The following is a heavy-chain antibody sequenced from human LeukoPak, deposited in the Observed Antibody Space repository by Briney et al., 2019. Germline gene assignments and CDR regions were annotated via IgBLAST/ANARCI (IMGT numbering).Heavy chain of an antibody. CDR2: ISAYNGNT. J-gene: IGHJ4*02. CDR1: GYTFTSYG. D-gene: IGHD4-11*01. V-gene: IGHV1-18*01. CDR3: ARARFATVTPGSIDY. Sequence: ASVKVSCKASGYTFTSYGISWVRQAPGQGLEWMGWISAYNGNTNYAQKLQGRVTMTTDTSTSTAYMELRSLRSDDTAVYYRARARFATVTPGSIDYWGQGTLVTVSS.